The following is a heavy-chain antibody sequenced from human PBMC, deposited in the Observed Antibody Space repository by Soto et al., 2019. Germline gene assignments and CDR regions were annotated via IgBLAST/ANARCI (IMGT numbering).Heavy chain of an antibody. CDR2: IIPIFGTA. D-gene: IGHD3-22*01. V-gene: IGHV1-69*13. CDR1: GVTFSSYA. Sequence: ASVKVSCKASGVTFSSYAISWVRQAPGQGLEWMGGIIPIFGTANYAQKFQGRVTITADESTSTAYMELSSLRSEDTAVYYCARFYCYDSSGPAYYFDYWGQGTRVTVSS. CDR3: ARFYCYDSSGPAYYFDY. J-gene: IGHJ4*02.